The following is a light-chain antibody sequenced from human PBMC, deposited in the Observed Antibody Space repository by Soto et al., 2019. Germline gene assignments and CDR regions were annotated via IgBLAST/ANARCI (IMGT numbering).Light chain of an antibody. CDR3: QQYNTWPPIT. J-gene: IGKJ5*01. V-gene: IGKV3-20*01. CDR1: QSVTSNY. Sequence: EIVLTQSPGTLSLSPGERATLSCRASQSVTSNYLAWYQQKPGQAPRLLIYAASRRAPGIPDRFSASGSGTDFTLTISRLEPEDFAVYYCQQYNTWPPITFGQGTRLEIK. CDR2: AAS.